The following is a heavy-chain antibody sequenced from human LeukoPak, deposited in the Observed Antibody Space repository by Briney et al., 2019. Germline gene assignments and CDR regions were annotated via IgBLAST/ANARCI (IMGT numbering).Heavy chain of an antibody. Sequence: GGSLRLSCAASGFTFSSYGMHWVRQAPGKGLEWVAVISYDGSNKYYADSVKGRFTISRDNSKNTLYLQMNSLRAEDTAVYYCAKPYIAAAGSDGYYFDYWGQGTLVTVSS. CDR1: GFTFSSYG. CDR3: AKPYIAAAGSDGYYFDY. V-gene: IGHV3-30*18. J-gene: IGHJ4*02. D-gene: IGHD6-13*01. CDR2: ISYDGSNK.